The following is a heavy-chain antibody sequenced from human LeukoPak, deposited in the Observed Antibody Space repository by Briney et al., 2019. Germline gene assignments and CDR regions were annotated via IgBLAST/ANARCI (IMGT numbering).Heavy chain of an antibody. CDR1: GGTFSSYA. V-gene: IGHV1-69*13. D-gene: IGHD3-22*01. J-gene: IGHJ6*02. Sequence: SVKVSCKASGGTFSSYAISWVRQAPGQGLEWMGGIIPIFGTANYAQKFQGRVTITADESTSTAYMELSSLRSEDTAVYYCARDNNEVHALLHRVGPTPIDYYYGMDVWGQGTTVTVSS. CDR3: ARDNNEVHALLHRVGPTPIDYYYGMDV. CDR2: IIPIFGTA.